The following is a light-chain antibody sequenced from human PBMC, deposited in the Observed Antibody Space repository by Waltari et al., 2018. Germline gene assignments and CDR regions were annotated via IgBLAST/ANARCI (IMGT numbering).Light chain of an antibody. CDR3: QQYHIWWT. V-gene: IGKV3-15*01. CDR1: RSVSTN. J-gene: IGKJ1*01. CDR2: EAS. Sequence: EIVLTQSLATLSVSAGERVTLSCRASRSVSTNLAWYQQKPGQAPRLLIYEASTMATSIPARFSGSGSGTEFTLTITSLQSEDFAVYYCQQYHIWWTFGQGTKVEIK.